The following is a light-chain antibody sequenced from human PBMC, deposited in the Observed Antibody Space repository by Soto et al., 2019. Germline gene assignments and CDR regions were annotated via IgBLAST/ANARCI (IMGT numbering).Light chain of an antibody. J-gene: IGKJ3*01. Sequence: IQLTQSPSSLSASVGDRVSITCRASQDIKTYLAWYQQKRGEAPKLLISGTFTLQSGVPSRFNGSGPGTDFPLTISCLQPEHFATYYGQHLNHYPPFTFGPGTKVD. CDR1: QDIKTY. CDR2: GTF. CDR3: QHLNHYPPFT. V-gene: IGKV1-9*01.